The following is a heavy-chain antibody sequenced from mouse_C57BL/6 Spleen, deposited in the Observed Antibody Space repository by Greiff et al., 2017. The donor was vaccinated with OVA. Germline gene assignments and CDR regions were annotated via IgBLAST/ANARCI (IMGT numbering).Heavy chain of an antibody. CDR3: AREGSLGRSYAMDY. D-gene: IGHD4-1*01. V-gene: IGHV1-72*01. CDR2: IDPNSGGT. CDR1: GYTFTSYW. J-gene: IGHJ4*01. Sequence: QVQLQQPGAELVKPGASVKLSCKASGYTFTSYWMHWVKQRPGRGLEWIGRIDPNSGGTKYNEKFKSKATLTVDKPSSTAYMQLSSLTSEESAVYYCAREGSLGRSYAMDYWGQGTSVTVSS.